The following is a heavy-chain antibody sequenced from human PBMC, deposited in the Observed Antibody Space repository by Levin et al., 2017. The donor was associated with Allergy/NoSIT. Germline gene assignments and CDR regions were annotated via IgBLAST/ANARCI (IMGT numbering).Heavy chain of an antibody. CDR2: IYYNGST. V-gene: IGHV4-59*01. Sequence: PSETLSLTCSVSGDSITSYHWSWIRQPPGKGLEWIGYIYYNGSTYYNPSLKSRVTISLDTSKTQFSLKLTSVTAADTAAFYCARTRPLPPDAHHAMSVWGQGTTVTVSS. CDR3: ARTRPLPPDAHHAMSV. CDR1: GDSITSYH. J-gene: IGHJ6*02.